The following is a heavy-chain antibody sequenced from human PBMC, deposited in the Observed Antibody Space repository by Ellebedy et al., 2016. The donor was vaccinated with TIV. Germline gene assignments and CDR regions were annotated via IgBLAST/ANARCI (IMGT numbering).Heavy chain of an antibody. J-gene: IGHJ3*02. D-gene: IGHD3-22*01. CDR1: GGSISSYY. CDR2: IYYSGST. V-gene: IGHV4-59*08. CDR3: ATMGAIDYDSSGTDAFDI. Sequence: SETLSLTCTVSGGSISSYYWSWIRQPPGKGLEWIGYIYYSGSTNYNPSLKSRVTISVDTSKNQFSLKLSSVTAADTAVYYCATMGAIDYDSSGTDAFDIWGQGTMVTVSS.